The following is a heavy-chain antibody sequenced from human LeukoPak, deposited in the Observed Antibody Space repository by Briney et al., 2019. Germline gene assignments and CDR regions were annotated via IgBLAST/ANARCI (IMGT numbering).Heavy chain of an antibody. CDR1: GFTFSGHW. V-gene: IGHV3-7*03. CDR3: AKVYPNYYDSSGYEDY. CDR2: IKEDGSKK. J-gene: IGHJ4*02. Sequence: GGSLRLSCAASGFTFSGHWMTWVRQAPGKGLEWVANIKEDGSKKNYADSVQGRFTISRDNAKNSLFLQMSSLRVEDTAVYYCAKVYPNYYDSSGYEDYWGQGTLVTVSS. D-gene: IGHD3-22*01.